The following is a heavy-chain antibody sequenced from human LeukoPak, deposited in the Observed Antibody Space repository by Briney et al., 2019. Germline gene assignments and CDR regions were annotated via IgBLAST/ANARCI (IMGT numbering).Heavy chain of an antibody. CDR3: ARANNFDY. D-gene: IGHD4/OR15-4a*01. CDR2: INTDGTST. J-gene: IGHJ4*02. Sequence: GGSLRLTCAASGFTFSNAWMSWVRQAPGKGLEWVSRINTDGTSTNYADSVKGRFTISRDNAKNTLYLQMNSLRAEDTAVYSCARANNFDYWGQGTLVTVSS. V-gene: IGHV3-74*01. CDR1: GFTFSNAW.